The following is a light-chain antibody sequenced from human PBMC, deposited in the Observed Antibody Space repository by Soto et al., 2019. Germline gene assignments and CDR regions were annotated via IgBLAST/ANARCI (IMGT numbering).Light chain of an antibody. V-gene: IGKV3-20*01. Sequence: IVLAQSPGTLSLSPGERATLSCRASQSISDTLAWYQQKPGQAPRLLIYDVSNRAAGIPARFSGSGSGTDFTLTISSLEPEDFAVYYCQQYGSSPITFGQGTRLEIK. CDR1: QSISDT. CDR3: QQYGSSPIT. J-gene: IGKJ5*01. CDR2: DVS.